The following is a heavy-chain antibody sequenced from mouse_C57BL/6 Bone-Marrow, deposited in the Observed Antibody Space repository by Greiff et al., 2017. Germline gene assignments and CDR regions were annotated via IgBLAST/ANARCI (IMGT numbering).Heavy chain of an antibody. CDR3: ARYDPRDY. D-gene: IGHD2-12*01. CDR1: GYAFSSSW. V-gene: IGHV1-82*01. J-gene: IGHJ4*01. CDR2: IYPGDGDT. Sequence: QVQLQQSGPELVKPGASVKISCKASGYAFSSSWMNWVKQRPGKGLEWIGRIYPGDGDTNYNGKFKGKATLTADKSSSTAYMQLSSLTSEDSAVYFCARYDPRDYWGQGTSVTVSS.